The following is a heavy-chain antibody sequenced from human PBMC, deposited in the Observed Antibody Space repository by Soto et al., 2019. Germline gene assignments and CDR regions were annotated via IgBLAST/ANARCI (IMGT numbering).Heavy chain of an antibody. D-gene: IGHD5-12*01. V-gene: IGHV3-23*01. CDR1: GLTFSTYG. Sequence: EVQLLESGGDLEQPGGSLRLSCETSGLTFSTYGMAWVRKAPGRGLDYVSAISSGGNTYDADSVKGRFTISRDNSKNTLYLQMNSLRPEDTAFYHCAIIPRGGAYGDWYFDLWGRGTLVTVSS. CDR2: ISSGGNT. J-gene: IGHJ2*01. CDR3: AIIPRGGAYGDWYFDL.